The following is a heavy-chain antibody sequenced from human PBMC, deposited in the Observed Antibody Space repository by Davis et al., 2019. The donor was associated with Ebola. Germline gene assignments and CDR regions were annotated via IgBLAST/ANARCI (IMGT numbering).Heavy chain of an antibody. J-gene: IGHJ4*02. Sequence: PGGSLRLSCAASGFTFSGSAMHWVRQASGKGLEWVGRIRSKANSYATAYAASVKGRFTISRDDSKNTAYLQMNSLKTEDTAVYYCTTDGRIVATSDDYWGQGTLVTVSS. CDR1: GFTFSGSA. CDR3: TTDGRIVATSDDY. D-gene: IGHD5-12*01. CDR2: IRSKANSYAT. V-gene: IGHV3-73*01.